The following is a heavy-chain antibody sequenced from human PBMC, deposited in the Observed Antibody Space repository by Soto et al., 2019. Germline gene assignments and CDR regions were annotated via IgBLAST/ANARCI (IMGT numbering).Heavy chain of an antibody. J-gene: IGHJ4*02. D-gene: IGHD6-13*01. CDR1: GDSMRNYF. Sequence: SETLSLTCTVSGDSMRNYFWTWIRQPPGKGLEWIGYIHYSGATSFFPSYNPSLRGRVTISEDTSKNQFSLKLLSVTTADTAVYFCAAGEASSRNLAPYYLDFWGQGTLVTVSS. CDR2: IHYSGATSFFP. V-gene: IGHV4-59*01. CDR3: AAGEASSRNLAPYYLDF.